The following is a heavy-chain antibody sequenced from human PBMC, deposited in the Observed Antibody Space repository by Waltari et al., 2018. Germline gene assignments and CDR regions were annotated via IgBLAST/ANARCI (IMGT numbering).Heavy chain of an antibody. D-gene: IGHD1-26*01. J-gene: IGHJ5*01. CDR2: YYTGSRSNN. Sequence: QVQLVASAAGVVQPGRALRLSCASAGFTLSSCAMHCVSLPPGKGLGWRGYAYYTGSRSNNTSPKSVESLLAITSKNPMTMMYLQMNGLGAAEYACECWVGGSRLPGFDSWGQGTLVTVSS. V-gene: IGHV3-30*09. CDR3: VGGSRLPGFDS. CDR1: GFTLSSCA.